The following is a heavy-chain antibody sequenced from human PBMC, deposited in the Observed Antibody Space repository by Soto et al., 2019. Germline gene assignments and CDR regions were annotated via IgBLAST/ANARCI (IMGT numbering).Heavy chain of an antibody. CDR3: ASRPRIAARRAFDI. CDR1: GGSISSYY. D-gene: IGHD6-6*01. Sequence: SETLSITSTVSGGSISSYYWSWIRQPPGKGLEWIGSIYYSGSTYYNPSLKSRVTISVDTSKNQFSLKLSSVTAADTAVYYCASRPRIAARRAFDIWGQGTMVTVSS. V-gene: IGHV4-59*05. CDR2: IYYSGST. J-gene: IGHJ3*02.